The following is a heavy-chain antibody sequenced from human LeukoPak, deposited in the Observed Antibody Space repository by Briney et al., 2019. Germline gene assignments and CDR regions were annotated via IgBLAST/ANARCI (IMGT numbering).Heavy chain of an antibody. CDR1: GFTFSNYA. CDR3: VKAKDIVVVIAAFFN. CDR2: ISDNGGGT. Sequence: GGSLRLSCLASGFTFSNYAIHWVRQAPGKGLEYVSVISDNGGGTYYADSVKGRFTISRDNSKNTVYLQSTSLRDEDTAVYYCVKAKDIVVVIAAFFNWGQGTLVTVSS. J-gene: IGHJ4*02. D-gene: IGHD2-15*01. V-gene: IGHV3-64D*06.